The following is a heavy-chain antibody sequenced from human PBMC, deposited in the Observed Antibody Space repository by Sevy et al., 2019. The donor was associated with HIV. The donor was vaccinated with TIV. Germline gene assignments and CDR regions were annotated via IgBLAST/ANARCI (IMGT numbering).Heavy chain of an antibody. Sequence: SETLSLTCTVSGSSITSLYWNWIRQPPGKGLEWIANIYYNGHINYNPSLKGRVTLSLDTSKNQFSLRLSSVTAADTAMYYCAGGNAWGRGYSWGQGTLVTVSS. D-gene: IGHD1-26*01. CDR3: AGGNAWGRGYS. CDR1: GSSITSLY. CDR2: IYYNGHI. J-gene: IGHJ4*02. V-gene: IGHV4-59*08.